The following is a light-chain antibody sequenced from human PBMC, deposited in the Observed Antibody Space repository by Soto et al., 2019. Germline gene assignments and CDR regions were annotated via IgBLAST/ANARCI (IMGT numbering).Light chain of an antibody. CDR1: QTISSD. J-gene: IGKJ2*01. CDR3: QQYNRWPGT. V-gene: IGKV3-15*01. Sequence: EIVMTQSPATLSVSPGERATPSCRASQTISSDLAWYQQKPGQAPRLLVYGASTRATGIPGRFSGSGSGLEFTLTISSLQSEDSAFYFCQQYNRWPGTFGQGTKVEIK. CDR2: GAS.